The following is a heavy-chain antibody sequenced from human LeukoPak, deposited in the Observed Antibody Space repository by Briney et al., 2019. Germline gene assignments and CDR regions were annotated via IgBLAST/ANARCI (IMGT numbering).Heavy chain of an antibody. CDR2: ISYDGSNK. CDR3: AREALITIFGVVIHPYYFDY. V-gene: IGHV3-30-3*01. J-gene: IGHJ4*02. CDR1: GFTFSSYA. Sequence: PGGSLRLSCAASGFTFSSYAMHWVRQAPGKGLERVAVISYDGSNKYYADSVKGRFTISRDNSKNTLYLQMNSLRAEDTAVYYCAREALITIFGVVIHPYYFDYWGQGTLVTVSS. D-gene: IGHD3-3*01.